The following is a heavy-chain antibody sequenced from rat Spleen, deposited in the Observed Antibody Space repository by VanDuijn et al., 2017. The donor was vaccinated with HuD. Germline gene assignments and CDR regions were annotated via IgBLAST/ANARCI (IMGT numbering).Heavy chain of an antibody. CDR1: GFTFSSVP. J-gene: IGHJ3*01. CDR2: IFGSGGST. V-gene: IGHV5-46*01. CDR3: TRGKLGTGWFAY. D-gene: IGHD5-1*01. Sequence: EVQLVESGGGLLQPGRSMKLSCAASGFTFSSVPMAWVRQAPTKGLEWIATIFGSGGSTYYRDSVKGRLTISRDNAKSTLYLQMNSLRSEDTATYYCTRGKLGTGWFAYWGQGTLVTVSS.